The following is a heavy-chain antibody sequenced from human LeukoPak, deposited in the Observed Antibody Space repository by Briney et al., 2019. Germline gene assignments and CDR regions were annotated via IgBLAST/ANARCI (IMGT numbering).Heavy chain of an antibody. V-gene: IGHV3-74*03. CDR2: ISPDGSNT. CDR3: AKDLEAEITLDY. J-gene: IGHJ4*02. Sequence: PGGSLRLSCVASGFTFTNSWMHWVRQGPGKGLVWISRISPDGSNTKYADSVKGRFTISRDNSKNTLYLQMNSLRAEDTAVYYCAKDLEAEITLDYWGQGTLVTVSS. CDR1: GFTFTNSW. D-gene: IGHD1-1*01.